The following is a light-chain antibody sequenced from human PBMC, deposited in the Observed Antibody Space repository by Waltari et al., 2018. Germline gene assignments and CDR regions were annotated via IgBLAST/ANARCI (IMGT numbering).Light chain of an antibody. V-gene: IGKV3-20*01. CDR2: VAS. CDR3: QQYDGSILT. J-gene: IGKJ4*01. CDR1: QTINNNF. Sequence: IVLTQSPDTLSLSPGQRATLSCRARQTINNNFVVWYQQKPGQAPRLLYHVASSRATGFPDRFSGSGSGTDFTLTISRLEPEDVAVYYCQQYDGSILTFGGGTKVEI.